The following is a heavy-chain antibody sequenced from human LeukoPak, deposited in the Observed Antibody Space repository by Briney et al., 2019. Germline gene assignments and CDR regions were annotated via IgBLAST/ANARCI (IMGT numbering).Heavy chain of an antibody. J-gene: IGHJ4*02. CDR1: GFTFSSYA. D-gene: IGHD5-24*01. Sequence: PGGSLRLSCAASGFTFSSYAMHWVRQAPGKGLEWVAVISYDGSNKYYADSVKGRFTISRDNSKNTLYLQMNSLRAEDTAVYYCAKVGRDGYNNLLVYFDYWGQGTLVTVSS. CDR3: AKVGRDGYNNLLVYFDY. V-gene: IGHV3-30*18. CDR2: ISYDGSNK.